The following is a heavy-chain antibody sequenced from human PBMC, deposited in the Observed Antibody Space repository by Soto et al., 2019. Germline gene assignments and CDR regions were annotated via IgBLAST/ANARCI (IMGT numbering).Heavy chain of an antibody. V-gene: IGHV1-46*04. D-gene: IGHD1-1*01. CDR3: AREAIVAGGTTGMDV. CDR2: TNPGYPAGSST. Sequence: ASVKVSCKASGYPITTVFMHGVREAPGQGVEWKGVTNPGYPAGSSTVYAQKLQGTVTMTTDPCTSTVYLGLSRLRSDDTAVYYCAREAIVAGGTTGMDVWDQGTTVTVSS. CDR1: GYPITTVF. J-gene: IGHJ6*02.